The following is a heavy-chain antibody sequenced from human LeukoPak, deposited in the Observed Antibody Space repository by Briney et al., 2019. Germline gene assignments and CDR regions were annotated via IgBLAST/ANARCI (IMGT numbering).Heavy chain of an antibody. D-gene: IGHD1-26*01. CDR3: AKGGKWDVTPFDY. CDR1: GFTFTSYS. V-gene: IGHV3-23*01. CDR2: ISGGGGST. J-gene: IGHJ4*02. Sequence: GGSLRLSCAASGFTFTSYSMNWVRQAPGKGLEWVSTISGGGGSTYYADSVKGRFTISRDNSKNTLYLQVNSLSAEDTAVYYCAKGGKWDVTPFDYWGQGTLVTVSS.